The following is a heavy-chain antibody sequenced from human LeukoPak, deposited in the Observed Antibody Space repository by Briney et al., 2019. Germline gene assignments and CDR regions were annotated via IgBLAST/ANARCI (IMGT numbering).Heavy chain of an antibody. CDR3: AKDLILVLPAAYDY. D-gene: IGHD2-2*01. CDR2: LSASGGST. Sequence: GGSLRLSWAASGSFSSYVMTWVRQAPGRGLEWVSTLSASGGSTYYADSVKGRFTISRDNSKNTLYLQMSSLRAEDTAVYFCAKDLILVLPAAYDYWGQGTLVTVSS. J-gene: IGHJ4*02. V-gene: IGHV3-23*01. CDR1: GSFSSYV.